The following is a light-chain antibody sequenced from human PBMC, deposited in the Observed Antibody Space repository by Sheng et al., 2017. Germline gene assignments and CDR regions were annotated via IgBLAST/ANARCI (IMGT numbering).Light chain of an antibody. J-gene: IGKJ1*01. Sequence: DIQMTQSPSTLSASVGDRVTITCRASQSVSDWLAWYQQKPGKAPKLLIYKVSALENGVPSRFSGSGSGTDFALTISSLQPEDFATYYCQQLGIDFPWTFGQGTKVEI. CDR1: QSVSDW. CDR3: QQLGIDFPWT. V-gene: IGKV1-5*03. CDR2: KVS.